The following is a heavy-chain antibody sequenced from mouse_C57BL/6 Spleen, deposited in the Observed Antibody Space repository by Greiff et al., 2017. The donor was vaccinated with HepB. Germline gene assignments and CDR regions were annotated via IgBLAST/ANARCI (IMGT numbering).Heavy chain of an antibody. J-gene: IGHJ1*03. Sequence: EVHLVESGGGLVKPGGSLKLSCAASGFTFSDYGMHWVRQAPEKGLEWVAYISSGSSNIYYADTVKGRFTISRDNAKNTLFLQMTSLRSEDTAMYYCTRKTMITTHWYFDVWGTGTTVTVSS. D-gene: IGHD2-4*01. CDR3: TRKTMITTHWYFDV. V-gene: IGHV5-17*01. CDR1: GFTFSDYG. CDR2: ISSGSSNI.